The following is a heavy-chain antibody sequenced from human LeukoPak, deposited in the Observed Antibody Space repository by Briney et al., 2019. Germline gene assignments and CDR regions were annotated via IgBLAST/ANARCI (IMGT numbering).Heavy chain of an antibody. CDR2: ISSSSSTI. V-gene: IGHV3-48*01. CDR1: GFTFSSYA. CDR3: ARDRVGATTGGTYYYYMDV. Sequence: GGSLRLSCAASGFTFSSYAMSWVRQAPGKGLEWVSYISSSSSTIYYADSVKGRFTISRDNAKNSLYLQMNSLRAEDTAVYYCARDRVGATTGGTYYYYMDVWGKGTTVTISS. D-gene: IGHD1-26*01. J-gene: IGHJ6*03.